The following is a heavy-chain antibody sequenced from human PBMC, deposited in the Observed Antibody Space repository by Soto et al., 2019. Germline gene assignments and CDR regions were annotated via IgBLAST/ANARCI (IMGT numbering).Heavy chain of an antibody. J-gene: IGHJ4*02. CDR2: ISSSGSTI. CDR1: GFTLSDYN. D-gene: IGHD2-8*01. CDR3: ARGCMDFDY. Sequence: QVQLVEPGGGLGEPGGSLRVSCAASGFTLSDYNMSWIRQAPEKGLEWVSYISSSGSTICYADSVKGRFTFAGDNRKTSLYLQMNSLRAEGTAVYYCARGCMDFDYWGQGTLVTVSS. V-gene: IGHV3-11*01.